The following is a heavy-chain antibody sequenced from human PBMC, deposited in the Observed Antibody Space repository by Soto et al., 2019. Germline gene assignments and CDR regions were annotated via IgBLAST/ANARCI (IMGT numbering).Heavy chain of an antibody. CDR1: GGSISDYY. Sequence: QVQLQESGPGLVKPSETLSLTCTVSGGSISDYYWSWIRQPAGKGLEWLGRIYPSGSTDYNPSPKPRVTISIDTSKNQFSLKVTSMTAADTAVYYCAREMREEMHDGYDIDYWCQGTLVTVSS. CDR2: IYPSGST. CDR3: AREMREEMHDGYDIDY. V-gene: IGHV4-4*07. J-gene: IGHJ4*02. D-gene: IGHD5-12*01.